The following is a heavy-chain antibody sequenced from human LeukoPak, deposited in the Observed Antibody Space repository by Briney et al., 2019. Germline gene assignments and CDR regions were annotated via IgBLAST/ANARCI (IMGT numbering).Heavy chain of an antibody. CDR2: ISTTSSTI. D-gene: IGHD6-19*01. CDR3: ARGKEKWLDHFDY. Sequence: GGSLSLSCAASGFTFSIYDMSWVRQAPGKGLEWVSYISTTSSTIYYADSVKGRFTMSRDNAKSSLYLQMDSLRDEDTAVYYCARGKEKWLDHFDYWGQGSLVTVSS. V-gene: IGHV3-48*02. CDR1: GFTFSIYD. J-gene: IGHJ4*02.